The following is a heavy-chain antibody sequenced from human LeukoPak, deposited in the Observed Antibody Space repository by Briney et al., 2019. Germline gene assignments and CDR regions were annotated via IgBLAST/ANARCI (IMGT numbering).Heavy chain of an antibody. CDR1: GFTFSSYG. J-gene: IGHJ3*02. V-gene: IGHV3-30*18. CDR2: ISYDGSNK. Sequence: GGSLRLSCAASGFTFSSYGMSWVRQAPGKGLEWVAVISYDGSNKYYADSVKGRFTISRDNSKNTLYLQMNSLRAEDTAVYYCAKAYGSYLGAFDIWGQGTMVTVSS. D-gene: IGHD1-26*01. CDR3: AKAYGSYLGAFDI.